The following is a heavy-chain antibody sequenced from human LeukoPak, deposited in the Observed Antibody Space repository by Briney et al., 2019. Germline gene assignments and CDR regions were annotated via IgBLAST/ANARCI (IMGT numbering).Heavy chain of an antibody. Sequence: PGGSLRLSCAASGFTFSSYGMHWVRQAPGKGLEWVAVIWYDGSNKYYAASVKGLFTISRDNSKNTLYLQMNSLRPEDTAVYYCAKGPPKYCGGDWGFCAFDIWGQGTMVTVSS. J-gene: IGHJ3*02. D-gene: IGHD2-21*02. CDR1: GFTFSSYG. CDR3: AKGPPKYCGGDWGFCAFDI. CDR2: IWYDGSNK. V-gene: IGHV3-30*02.